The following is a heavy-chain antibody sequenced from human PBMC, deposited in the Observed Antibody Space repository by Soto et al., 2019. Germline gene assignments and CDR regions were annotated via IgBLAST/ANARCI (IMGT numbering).Heavy chain of an antibody. J-gene: IGHJ3*02. D-gene: IGHD1-26*01. V-gene: IGHV3-33*01. CDR3: ARTRGGQYSGSFEDAFDI. CDR2: IWYDGSNK. Sequence: VAVIWYDGSNKYYADSVKGRFTISRDNSKNTLYLQMNSLRAEDTAVYYCARTRGGQYSGSFEDAFDIWGQGTMVTVSS.